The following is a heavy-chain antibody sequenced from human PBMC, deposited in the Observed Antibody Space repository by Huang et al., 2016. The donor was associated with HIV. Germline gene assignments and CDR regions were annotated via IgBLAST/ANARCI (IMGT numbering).Heavy chain of an antibody. CDR3: ARDLWLRDLYYYYYMDV. CDR2: ISYDGRNK. Sequence: QVQLVESGGGVVQPGRSLRLSCAASRFTFSNYAMHWVRQDPGKGLEWVAVISYDGRNKYYADSVKGRFTISRDNSKNTLYLQMNSLRAEDTAVYYCARDLWLRDLYYYYYMDVWGKGTTVTVSS. J-gene: IGHJ6*03. CDR1: RFTFSNYA. D-gene: IGHD5-12*01. V-gene: IGHV3-30*04.